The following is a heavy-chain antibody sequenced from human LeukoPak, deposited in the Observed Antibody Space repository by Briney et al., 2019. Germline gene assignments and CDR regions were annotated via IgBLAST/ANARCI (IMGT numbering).Heavy chain of an antibody. D-gene: IGHD1-26*01. CDR3: VKVGALKNWFDP. CDR1: GFTFSSYA. J-gene: IGHJ5*02. Sequence: HPGGSLRLSCAASGFTFSSYAMSWVRQAPGKGLEWVSAISGSGGSTYYADSVKGRFTVSRDNSKNTLYLQMNSLRAEDTAVYYCVKVGALKNWFDPWGQGTLVTVSS. V-gene: IGHV3-23*01. CDR2: ISGSGGST.